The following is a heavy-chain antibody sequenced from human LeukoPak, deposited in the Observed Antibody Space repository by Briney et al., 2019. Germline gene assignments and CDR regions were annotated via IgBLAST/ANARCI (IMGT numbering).Heavy chain of an antibody. CDR1: GFTFTTYA. J-gene: IGHJ6*02. CDR3: AREEYYDFWGADYYYGMDV. CDR2: IGASGSKT. V-gene: IGHV3-23*01. D-gene: IGHD3-3*01. Sequence: GGSLRLSCAASGFTFTTYAMTWVRQAPGKGLEWVSLIGASGSKTYFADSVKGRFTISRDNSKNTLFLQMNSLRAEDTAVYYCAREEYYDFWGADYYYGMDVWGQGTTVTVSS.